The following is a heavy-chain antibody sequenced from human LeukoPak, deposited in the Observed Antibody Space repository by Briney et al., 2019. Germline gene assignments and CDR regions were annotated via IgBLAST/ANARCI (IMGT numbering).Heavy chain of an antibody. D-gene: IGHD4-17*01. J-gene: IGHJ3*02. Sequence: PSETLSLTCTVSGGSISRGNYYWSWIRQPAGKGLEWIGRIYTSGSTNYNPSLKSRVTISVDTSKNQFSLKLSSVTAADTAIYYCTREYGFMTTVFHAFDIWGQGTMVTVSS. CDR2: IYTSGST. V-gene: IGHV4-61*02. CDR1: GGSISRGNYY. CDR3: TREYGFMTTVFHAFDI.